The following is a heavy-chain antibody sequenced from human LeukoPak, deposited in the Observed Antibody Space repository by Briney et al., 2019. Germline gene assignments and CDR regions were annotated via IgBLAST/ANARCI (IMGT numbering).Heavy chain of an antibody. J-gene: IGHJ4*02. Sequence: TGGSLRLSCAASGFSFSSHVMHWVRQAPGKGLEWVSGISGSGGDTYYADSVKGRFTISRDNSKNTLNLQMNGLRAEDTALYYCAKDQNYESSGYYGGFDYWGQGTLVTVSS. CDR3: AKDQNYESSGYYGGFDY. V-gene: IGHV3-23*01. CDR2: ISGSGGDT. CDR1: GFSFSSHV. D-gene: IGHD3-22*01.